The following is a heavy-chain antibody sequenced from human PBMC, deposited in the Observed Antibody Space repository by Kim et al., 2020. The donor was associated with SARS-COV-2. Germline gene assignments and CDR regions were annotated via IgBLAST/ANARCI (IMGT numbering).Heavy chain of an antibody. D-gene: IGHD6-13*01. CDR3: AAVIIAAAGTFGY. Sequence: YAQKFQERVTITRDMSTSTAYMELGSLRSEDTAVYYCAAVIIAAAGTFGYWGQGTLVTVSS. J-gene: IGHJ4*02. V-gene: IGHV1-58*01.